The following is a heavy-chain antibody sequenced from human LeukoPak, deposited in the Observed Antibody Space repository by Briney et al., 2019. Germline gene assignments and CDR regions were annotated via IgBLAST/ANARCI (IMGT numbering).Heavy chain of an antibody. CDR1: GGSITGYY. D-gene: IGHD1-26*01. J-gene: IGHJ5*02. CDR3: ARGRDGAGPTGNWFDP. V-gene: IGHV4-59*12. CDR2: IYYSGST. Sequence: SETLSLTCTVSGGSITGYYWSWIRQPPGKGLEWIGHIYYSGSTNYNPSLKSRVTISVDTSKNQFSLKLSSVTAADTAVYYCARGRDGAGPTGNWFDPWGQGTLVTVSS.